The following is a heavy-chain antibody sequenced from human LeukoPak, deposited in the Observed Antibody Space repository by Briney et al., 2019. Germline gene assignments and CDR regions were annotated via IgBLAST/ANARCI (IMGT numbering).Heavy chain of an antibody. CDR2: ISSSSSTI. J-gene: IGHJ4*02. CDR3: ARVSPNTVTTLQYFDY. Sequence: ETLSLTCAVYGGSFSGYYWSWVRQAPGKGLEWVSYISSSSSTIYYADSVKGRFTISRDNAKNSLYLQMNSLRAEDTAVYYCARVSPNTVTTLQYFDYWGQGTLVTVSS. D-gene: IGHD4-17*01. CDR1: GGSFSGYY. V-gene: IGHV3-48*01.